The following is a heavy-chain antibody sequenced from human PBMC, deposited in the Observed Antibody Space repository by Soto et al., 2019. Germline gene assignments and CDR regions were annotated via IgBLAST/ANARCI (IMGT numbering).Heavy chain of an antibody. D-gene: IGHD3-9*01. J-gene: IGHJ5*02. CDR2: ISPSGGA. CDR3: ARDGSSDWLTWLDP. V-gene: IGHV1-46*01. CDR1: GYXXTXXX. Sequence: QXQXVXXXXXVXXPGASVKVSXXASGYXXTXXXXXXXRQAPGQGLEWMGIISPSGGATYAQEFQDRVTLTXXTSXXXAYMELSGLTSKDAAVYFCARDGSSDWLTWLDPWGQGTLVTVSS.